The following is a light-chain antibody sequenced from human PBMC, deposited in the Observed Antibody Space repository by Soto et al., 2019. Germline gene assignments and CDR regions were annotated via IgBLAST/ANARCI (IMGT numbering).Light chain of an antibody. J-gene: IGKJ1*01. CDR1: QTISSW. CDR3: QHYNSYSVA. V-gene: IGKV1-5*03. Sequence: DIQMTQSPSTLSGSVGDRVTITCRASQTISSWLAWYQQKPGKAPKLLIYKASTLKSGVPSRFSGSGSGTEFTLTINSLQPDDFATYYCQHYNSYSVAFGQGTKVELK. CDR2: KAS.